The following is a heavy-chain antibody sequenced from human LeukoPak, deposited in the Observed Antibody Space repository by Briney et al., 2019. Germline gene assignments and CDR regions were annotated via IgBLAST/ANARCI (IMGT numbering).Heavy chain of an antibody. CDR1: GYSISSGYY. CDR3: ARLYLRDHCSSTSCYGLYFDY. CDR2: IYRNGST. Sequence: SETLSLTCAVSGYSISSGYYWGWIRQPPGKGLEWIGSIYRNGSTYYNPSLKTRVTMSVDTSKNQFSLKLSSVTAADTAVYYCARLYLRDHCSSTSCYGLYFDYWGQGTLVTVSS. V-gene: IGHV4-38-2*01. D-gene: IGHD2-2*01. J-gene: IGHJ4*02.